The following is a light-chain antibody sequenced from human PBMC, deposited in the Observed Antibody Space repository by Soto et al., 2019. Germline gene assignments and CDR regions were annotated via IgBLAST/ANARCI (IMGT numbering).Light chain of an antibody. J-gene: IGLJ2*01. CDR3: QSYDSSLSGSV. CDR2: GNS. V-gene: IGLV1-40*01. Sequence: QSVLTQPPSVSGAPGQRVTISCTGSSSNIGAGYDVHWYQQLPGTAPKLLIYGNSHRPSGVPDRFSGSKSGTSASLAITGLQADDEAEYYCQSYDSSLSGSVFGGGTKLTVL. CDR1: SSNIGAGYD.